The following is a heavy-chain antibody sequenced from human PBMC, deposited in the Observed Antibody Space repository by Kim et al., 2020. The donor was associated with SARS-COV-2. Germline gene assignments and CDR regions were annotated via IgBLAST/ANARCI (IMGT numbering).Heavy chain of an antibody. V-gene: IGHV3-74*01. J-gene: IGHJ4*02. Sequence: GGSLRLSFAASGFTFSDYWMHWVRQAPGKGLVWVSRINSDRSRISYADSVKGRFTISRDNAKNTLYLQMNSLRAEDTAVYYCARGHLGELSSNDYWGQGTLVTVSS. CDR1: GFTFSDYW. CDR2: INSDRSRI. D-gene: IGHD3-16*02. CDR3: ARGHLGELSSNDY.